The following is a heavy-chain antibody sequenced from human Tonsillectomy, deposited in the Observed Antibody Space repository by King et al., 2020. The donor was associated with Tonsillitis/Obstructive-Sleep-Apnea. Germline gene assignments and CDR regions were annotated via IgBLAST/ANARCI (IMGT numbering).Heavy chain of an antibody. CDR3: AREALGEGIQWVEAFDI. V-gene: IGHV3-30*03. D-gene: IGHD3-16*01. CDR2: ISYDGSTT. CDR1: GFTFSNYG. J-gene: IGHJ3*02. Sequence: VQLVESGGGVVQPGRSLRLSCAASGFTFSNYGMHWVRQAPGKGLEWVAVISYDGSTTYYADSVKGRFTISRAHSKGTMFLQITSLGAEDTALYYCAREALGEGIQWVEAFDIGGQGTMVTVPS.